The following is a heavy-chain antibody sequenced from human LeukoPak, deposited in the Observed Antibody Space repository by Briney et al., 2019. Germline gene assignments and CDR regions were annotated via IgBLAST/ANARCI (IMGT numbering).Heavy chain of an antibody. CDR1: GFTFSNAW. V-gene: IGHV3-23*01. CDR2: ISGSGGST. J-gene: IGHJ4*02. CDR3: AKDATYYDFWSGYCDPQAAYYFDY. Sequence: GGSLRLSCAASGFTFSNAWMSWVRQAPGKGLEWVSAISGSGGSTYYADSVKSRFTISRDNSKNTLYLQMNSLRAEDTAVYYCAKDATYYDFWSGYCDPQAAYYFDYWGQGTLVTVSS. D-gene: IGHD3-3*01.